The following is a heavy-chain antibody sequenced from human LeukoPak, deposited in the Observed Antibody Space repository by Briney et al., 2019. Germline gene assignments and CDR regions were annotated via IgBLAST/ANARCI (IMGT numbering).Heavy chain of an antibody. CDR3: ARGLTDCYIDAFDI. D-gene: IGHD2-21*01. CDR2: INWNGGST. V-gene: IGHV3-20*04. CDR1: GFTFDDYG. J-gene: IGHJ3*02. Sequence: GGSLRLSCAASGFTFDDYGMSWVRQAPGKGLEWVSGINWNGGSTGYADSVKGRFTISRDNAKNSLYLQMNSLRAEDTALYYCARGLTDCYIDAFDIWGQGTMVTVSS.